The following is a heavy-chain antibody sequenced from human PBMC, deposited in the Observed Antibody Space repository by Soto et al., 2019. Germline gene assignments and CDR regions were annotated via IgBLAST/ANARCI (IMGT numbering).Heavy chain of an antibody. V-gene: IGHV4-4*02. Sequence: PSETLSLTCAVSGGSVNNDKWWSWVRQPPGKGLEWIGEIHSSGITNYNPSLKSRASIFVDKFKNQFSVKLTSVTAADTAVYFCAREEGGYVGGAGRSNWFDPWGQGTLVTVSS. J-gene: IGHJ5*02. CDR2: IHSSGIT. D-gene: IGHD5-12*01. CDR1: GGSVNNDKW. CDR3: AREEGGYVGGAGRSNWFDP.